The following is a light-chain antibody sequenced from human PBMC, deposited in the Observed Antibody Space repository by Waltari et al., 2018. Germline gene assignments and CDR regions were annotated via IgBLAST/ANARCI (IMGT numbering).Light chain of an antibody. CDR1: SSDIGSYNL. Sequence: QSALTQPASVSGSPGQSITISCTGTSSDIGSYNLVSWYQQHPGQAPNLIIYEVNRRPSGVSDRFSASKSVNTASLTISGLQADDEADYYCCSYAGDSTYVFGTGAKVTVL. J-gene: IGLJ1*01. CDR3: CSYAGDSTYV. V-gene: IGLV2-23*02. CDR2: EVN.